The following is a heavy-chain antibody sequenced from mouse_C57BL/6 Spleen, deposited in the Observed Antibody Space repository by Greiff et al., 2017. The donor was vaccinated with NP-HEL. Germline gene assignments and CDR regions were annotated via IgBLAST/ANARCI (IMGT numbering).Heavy chain of an antibody. J-gene: IGHJ3*01. CDR1: GYTFTSYW. V-gene: IGHV1-69*01. D-gene: IGHD1-1*01. Sequence: VKLAESGAELVMPGASVKLSCKASGYTFTSYWMHWVKQRPGQGLEWIGEIDPSDSYTNYNQKFKGKSTLTVDKSSSTAYMQLSSLTSEDSAVYYCARGSTVNSYGAYWGQGTLVTVSA. CDR2: IDPSDSYT. CDR3: ARGSTVNSYGAY.